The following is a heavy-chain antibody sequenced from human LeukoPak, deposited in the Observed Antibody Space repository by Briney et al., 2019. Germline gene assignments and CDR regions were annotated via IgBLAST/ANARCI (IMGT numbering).Heavy chain of an antibody. J-gene: IGHJ4*02. CDR1: DGSINSDTYD. CDR3: ARDQRSLFDV. Sequence: SETLSLTCSVSDGSINSDTYDWGWIRQPPGKGLEWIASIYSGGNTFHNPSLKSRVTISLDTSKNQFSLKLTPVTAADTAVYYCARDQRSLFDVWGQGSLVIVSS. CDR2: IYSGGNT. D-gene: IGHD1-26*01. V-gene: IGHV4-39*07.